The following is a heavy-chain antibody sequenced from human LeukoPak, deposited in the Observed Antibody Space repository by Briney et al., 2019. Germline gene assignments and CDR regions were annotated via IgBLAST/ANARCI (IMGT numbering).Heavy chain of an antibody. J-gene: IGHJ4*02. CDR3: AKAGLLHFDY. Sequence: PGGSLRLSCAASRFTFSSYAMSWVRQAPGKGLEWVSAISGSGGSTYYADSVKGRFTISRDNSKNTQYLQMNSLRAEDTAVYYCAKAGLLHFDYWGQGTLVTVSS. CDR1: RFTFSSYA. D-gene: IGHD1-26*01. CDR2: ISGSGGST. V-gene: IGHV3-23*01.